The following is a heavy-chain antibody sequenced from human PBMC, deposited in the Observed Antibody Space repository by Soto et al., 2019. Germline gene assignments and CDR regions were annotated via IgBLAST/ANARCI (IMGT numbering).Heavy chain of an antibody. CDR2: IYYSGST. CDR1: GGSISSSSYY. D-gene: IGHD5-18*01. J-gene: IGHJ5*02. V-gene: IGHV4-39*01. CDR3: AGLIRGYSYEALFDP. Sequence: QLQLQESGPGLVKPSETLSLTCTVSGGSISSSSYYWGWIRQPPGKGLEWIGSIYYSGSTYYNPSLKSRVTISVDTSKNQFSLKLSSVTAADTAVYYCAGLIRGYSYEALFDPWGQGTLVTVSS.